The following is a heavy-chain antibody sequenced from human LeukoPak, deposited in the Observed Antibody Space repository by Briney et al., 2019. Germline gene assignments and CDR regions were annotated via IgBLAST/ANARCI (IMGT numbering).Heavy chain of an antibody. V-gene: IGHV3-48*01. Sequence: GGSLRLSCAASGFTFSSYSMNWVRQAPGKGLEWVSYISSSSSTIYYADSVKGRFTISRDNAKNSLYLQMDSLRAEDTAVYYCARDDTFWSGPRLTGGAFDIWGQGTMVTVSS. J-gene: IGHJ3*02. D-gene: IGHD3-3*01. CDR3: ARDDTFWSGPRLTGGAFDI. CDR1: GFTFSSYS. CDR2: ISSSSSTI.